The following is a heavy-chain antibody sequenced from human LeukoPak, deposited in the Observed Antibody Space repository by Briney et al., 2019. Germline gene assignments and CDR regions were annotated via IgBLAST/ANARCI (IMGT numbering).Heavy chain of an antibody. J-gene: IGHJ4*02. Sequence: GGSLRLSCAASGFTFSSYEMNWVRQAPGKGLEWVSYISSSGSTIYYADSVKGRFTISSDTSKNTLYLQMNSLRAEDTAVYYCARDLSPVVRASPMGYWGQGTLVTVSS. V-gene: IGHV3-48*03. D-gene: IGHD3-10*01. CDR2: ISSSGSTI. CDR1: GFTFSSYE. CDR3: ARDLSPVVRASPMGY.